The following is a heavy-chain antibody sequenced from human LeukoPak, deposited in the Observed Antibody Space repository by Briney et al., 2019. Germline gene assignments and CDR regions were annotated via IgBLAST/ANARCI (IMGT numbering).Heavy chain of an antibody. CDR3: ARDVGGYTYD. D-gene: IGHD5-18*01. V-gene: IGHV3-23*01. CDR1: RLTLSSYA. J-gene: IGHJ4*02. CDR2: TGSGDGYP. Sequence: TGGSLRLSCAASRLTLSSYAMDWVRQAPGKGLEWVSTTGSGDGYPYYADSVKGRFTISRDNSKNTLYLQMNSLRAEDTAIYYCARDVGGYTYDWGQGTLVTVSS.